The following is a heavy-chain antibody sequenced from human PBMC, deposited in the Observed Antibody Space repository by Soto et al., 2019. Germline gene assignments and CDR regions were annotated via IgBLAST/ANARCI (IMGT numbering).Heavy chain of an antibody. D-gene: IGHD5-18*01. V-gene: IGHV3-30*03. Sequence: GGSLRLSCAASGFTFSSYGMHWVRQAPGKGLEWVAVISYDGSNKYYADSVKGRFTTSRDNSKNTLYLQMNSLRAEDTAVYYCARPAMVFYYYGMDVWGQGTTVTVSS. CDR2: ISYDGSNK. CDR1: GFTFSSYG. CDR3: ARPAMVFYYYGMDV. J-gene: IGHJ6*02.